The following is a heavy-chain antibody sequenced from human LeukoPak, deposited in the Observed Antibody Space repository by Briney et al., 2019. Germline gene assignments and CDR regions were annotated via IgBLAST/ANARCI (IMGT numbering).Heavy chain of an antibody. V-gene: IGHV4-61*02. Sequence: SQTLSLTCTVPGGSISSGSYYWNWIRQPAGKGLEWIGRIYASGSTNYNPSLKSRVTISLDTSKNQFSLKLSSVTAADTAVYYCARKGDYWGQGTLVTVSS. J-gene: IGHJ4*02. CDR3: ARKGDY. CDR1: GGSISSGSYY. CDR2: IYASGST.